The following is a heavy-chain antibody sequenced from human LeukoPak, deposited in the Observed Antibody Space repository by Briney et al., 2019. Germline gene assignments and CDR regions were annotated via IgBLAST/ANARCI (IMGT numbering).Heavy chain of an antibody. D-gene: IGHD3-3*01. J-gene: IGHJ4*02. CDR3: ARESEWSGFFVF. V-gene: IGHV4-59*01. CDR2: IHDSGST. CDR1: GGSLSGYY. Sequence: SETLSLTCVVSGGSLSGYYLSWIRQVPGRGLEWIGFIHDSGSTNYNPSLKSRVTMSVDTSKNQFSLNLSSVTAADTAVYFCARESEWSGFFVFWGQGTLVTVSS.